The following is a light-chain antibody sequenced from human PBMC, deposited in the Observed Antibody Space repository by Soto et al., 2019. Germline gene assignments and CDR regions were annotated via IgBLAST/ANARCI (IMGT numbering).Light chain of an antibody. CDR2: GNS. J-gene: IGLJ1*01. V-gene: IGLV1-40*01. Sequence: QTVVTRPPSVSGAPGQRVTISCTGSSSNIGAGYDVHWYQQLPGTAPKLLIYGNSNRPSGVPDRFSGSKSGTSASLAITGLQAEDEADYYCQSYDSSLSGLVFGTGTKLTVL. CDR3: QSYDSSLSGLV. CDR1: SSNIGAGYD.